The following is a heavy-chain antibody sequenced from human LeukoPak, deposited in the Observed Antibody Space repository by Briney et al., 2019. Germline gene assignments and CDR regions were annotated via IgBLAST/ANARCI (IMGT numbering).Heavy chain of an antibody. CDR3: ARGGHYDYVWGRYRQKDGFDY. CDR1: GFTFSRYW. CDR2: IKSDGSNT. V-gene: IGHV3-74*01. J-gene: IGHJ4*02. Sequence: GGSLRLSCAASGFTFSRYWMYWVRQAPGKGLVWVSRIKSDGSNTTYADSVKGRFTISRDNAKNSLYLQMNSLRAEDTAVYYCARGGHYDYVWGRYRQKDGFDYWGQGTLVTVSS. D-gene: IGHD3-16*02.